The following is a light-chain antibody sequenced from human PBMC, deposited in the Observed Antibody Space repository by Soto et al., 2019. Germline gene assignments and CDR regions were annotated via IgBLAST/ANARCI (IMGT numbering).Light chain of an antibody. CDR3: SSYTTSSTWV. CDR1: SSDVGGYNY. J-gene: IGLJ3*02. V-gene: IGLV2-14*01. CDR2: EVC. Sequence: QSALTQPASVSGSPGQSITISCTGTSSDVGGYNYVSWYQQHPGKAPKLIIYEVCNRPSGVSNRFSGSKSGNTASLTISGLQAEDEADYYCSSYTTSSTWVFGGGTKLTVL.